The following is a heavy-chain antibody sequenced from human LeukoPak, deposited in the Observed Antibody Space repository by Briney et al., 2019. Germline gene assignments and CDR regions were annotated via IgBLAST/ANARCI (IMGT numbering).Heavy chain of an antibody. Sequence: PSETLSLTCAVYGGSFSGYYWSWIRQPPGKWLEWIGEISDSGSTNYNPSLKSRVTMSVDMSKKQISLKLTSVTAADTAVYYCARASSYDSVTRYDPSWFGPWGQGTLVTVSS. J-gene: IGHJ5*02. CDR2: ISDSGST. D-gene: IGHD3-22*01. CDR3: ARASSYDSVTRYDPSWFGP. CDR1: GGSFSGYY. V-gene: IGHV4-34*01.